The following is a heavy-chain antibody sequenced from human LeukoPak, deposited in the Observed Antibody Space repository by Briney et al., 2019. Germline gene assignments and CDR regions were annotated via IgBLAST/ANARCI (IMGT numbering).Heavy chain of an antibody. J-gene: IGHJ4*01. D-gene: IGHD2-21*02. CDR3: AKEVRVVTAILYFDH. CDR2: MRYDGSHE. Sequence: QPGGSLRLSCAASGFGFSTNDMHWVRQAPGKGLEWVAFMRYDGSHEHYIDSVKGRFTVSRDNSKNTLYLHMHSLRVDDTAVYFCAKEVRVVTAILYFDHWGQGSLVTVSS. V-gene: IGHV3-30*02. CDR1: GFGFSTND.